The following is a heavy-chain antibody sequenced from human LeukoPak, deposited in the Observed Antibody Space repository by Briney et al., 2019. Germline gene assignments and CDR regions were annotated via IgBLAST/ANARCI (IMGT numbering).Heavy chain of an antibody. Sequence: GESLKISCKGSGYSFTSYWIGWVRQMPGKGLEWMGIIYPGDSDTRYSPSFQGQVTISADKSISTAYLQWSSLKASDTAMYYCASALYSGYDSYYYGMDVWGQGTTVTVSS. D-gene: IGHD5-12*01. J-gene: IGHJ6*02. CDR1: GYSFTSYW. CDR3: ASALYSGYDSYYYGMDV. V-gene: IGHV5-51*01. CDR2: IYPGDSDT.